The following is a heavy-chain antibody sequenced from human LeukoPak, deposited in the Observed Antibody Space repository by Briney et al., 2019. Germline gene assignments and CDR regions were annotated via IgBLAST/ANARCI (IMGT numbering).Heavy chain of an antibody. Sequence: SVKVSCKASGGTFSSYAISWVRQAPGQGLEWMGGIIPIFGTANYAQKFQGRVTITADESTSTAYMELSSLRSEDTAVYYCAREGIAAAGTRGREPGNWFDPWGQGTLVTVSS. V-gene: IGHV1-69*01. J-gene: IGHJ5*02. CDR2: IIPIFGTA. D-gene: IGHD6-13*01. CDR1: GGTFSSYA. CDR3: AREGIAAAGTRGREPGNWFDP.